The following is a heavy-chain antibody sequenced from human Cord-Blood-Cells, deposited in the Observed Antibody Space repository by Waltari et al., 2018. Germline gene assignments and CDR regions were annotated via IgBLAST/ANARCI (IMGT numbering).Heavy chain of an antibody. D-gene: IGHD3-3*01. CDR3: SRGPALEWLPTYYDYGMDV. V-gene: IGHV1-69*01. CDR1: VGTSSSYA. Sequence: QVQRVQSGAEAKKPGSPVTVSCKASVGTSSSYAISWVRQALGHGLEWLGGIIPSVGAASCAQRDQGVVTITADESTSTAYVELSSLRSEDTAVYYCSRGPALEWLPTYYDYGMDVWGQGTTVTVSS. CDR2: IIPSVGAA. J-gene: IGHJ6*02.